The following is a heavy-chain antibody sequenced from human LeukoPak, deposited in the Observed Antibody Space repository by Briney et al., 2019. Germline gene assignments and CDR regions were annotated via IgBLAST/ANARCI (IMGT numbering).Heavy chain of an antibody. V-gene: IGHV3-48*03. CDR3: ARDQASSSAHAFDI. CDR1: GFTFSSYE. D-gene: IGHD2-21*01. CDR2: ISSSGSTI. J-gene: IGHJ3*02. Sequence: GGSLRLSCAASGFTFSSYEMNWVRQAPGKGLEWVSYISSSGSTIYYADSVKGRFTISRDNAKNSLYLQMNSLRAEDTAVYYCARDQASSSAHAFDIWGQGTMVTVSS.